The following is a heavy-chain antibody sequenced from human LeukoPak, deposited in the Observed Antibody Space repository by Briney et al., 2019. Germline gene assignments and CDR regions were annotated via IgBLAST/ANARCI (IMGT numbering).Heavy chain of an antibody. CDR2: IHYTGST. CDR3: ARGGWSLDY. V-gene: IGHV4-59*01. Sequence: PSETLSLTCTVSGGSINNFYWSWIRQSPGKGLEWIGYIHYTGSTNYNPSLKSRLTISVYSSKNQFSLKLNSVTAADTAVYYCARGGWSLDYWGQGTLVTVSS. J-gene: IGHJ4*02. CDR1: GGSINNFY. D-gene: IGHD2-15*01.